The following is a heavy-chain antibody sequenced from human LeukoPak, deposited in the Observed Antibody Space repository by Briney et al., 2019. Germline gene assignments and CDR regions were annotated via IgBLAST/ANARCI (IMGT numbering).Heavy chain of an antibody. Sequence: GSLILSCAASGFSFSSYAMHWVRQAPGKGLEWVAVISYDGSNKYYADSVKGRFTISRDNSKNTLYLQMNSLRAEDTAVYYCASVAAAATNWGQGTLVTVSS. J-gene: IGHJ4*02. V-gene: IGHV3-30-3*01. CDR1: GFSFSSYA. CDR3: ASVAAAATN. CDR2: ISYDGSNK. D-gene: IGHD6-13*01.